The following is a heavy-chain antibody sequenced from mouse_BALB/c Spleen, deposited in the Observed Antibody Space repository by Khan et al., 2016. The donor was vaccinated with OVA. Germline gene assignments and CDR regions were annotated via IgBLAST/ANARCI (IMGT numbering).Heavy chain of an antibody. D-gene: IGHD1-1*01. CDR2: IYPGDGNT. CDR3: AGEGYYGSRRAWFAY. J-gene: IGHJ3*01. CDR1: GYAFSTYW. V-gene: IGHV1-80*01. Sequence: QIQLVQSGAVLVRPGSSVKISCKASGYAFSTYWMNWVKQRPGQGLEWIGQIYPGDGNTYYNGKFKGKVTLTADKSSSTAYMQLSSLTSEDSAVYFGAGEGYYGSRRAWFAYWGQGTLVTVSA.